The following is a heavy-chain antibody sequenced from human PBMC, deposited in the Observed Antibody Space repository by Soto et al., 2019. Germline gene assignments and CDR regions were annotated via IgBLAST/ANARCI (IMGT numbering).Heavy chain of an antibody. CDR1: GVALSTGGVG. J-gene: IGHJ4*02. CDR3: AHMRAAKFDY. D-gene: IGHD2-15*01. CDR2: IYWDDDQ. Sequence: QITLKESGPKLVKPTQTLTLTCNVSGVALSTGGVGVGWIRQPPGKALEWLALIYWDDDQRSSPSLKSRLTITKDTSKNQMVLTMTAMAPEDTATYYCAHMRAAKFDYWGQGTLVTVSS. V-gene: IGHV2-5*02.